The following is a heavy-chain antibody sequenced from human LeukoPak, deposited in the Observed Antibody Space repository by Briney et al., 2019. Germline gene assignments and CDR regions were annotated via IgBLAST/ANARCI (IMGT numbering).Heavy chain of an antibody. CDR1: GYTLTELS. CDR3: ARDRFPTYYYDSSGYYKLTFDY. J-gene: IGHJ4*02. CDR2: FDPEDGET. V-gene: IGHV1-24*01. Sequence: GASVKVSCKVSGYTLTELSMHWVRQAPGKGLEWMGGFDPEDGETIYAQKFQGRVTMTEDTSTDTAYMELSSLRSEDTAVYYCARDRFPTYYYDSSGYYKLTFDYWGQGTLVTVSS. D-gene: IGHD3-22*01.